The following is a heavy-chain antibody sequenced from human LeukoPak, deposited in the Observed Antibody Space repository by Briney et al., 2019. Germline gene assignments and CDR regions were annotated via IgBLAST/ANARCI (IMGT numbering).Heavy chain of an antibody. D-gene: IGHD3-10*01. CDR3: ARLAQYYYGSGSYPLSAYYYYGMDV. CDR2: IYYSGST. J-gene: IGHJ6*02. Sequence: SQTLSLTCTVSGGSISSGDYYWSWIRQPPGKGLEWIGYIYYSGSTYYNPSLKSRVTISVDTSKNQFSLKLSSVTAADTAVYYCARLAQYYYGSGSYPLSAYYYYGMDVWGQGTTVTVSS. CDR1: GGSISSGDYY. V-gene: IGHV4-30-4*01.